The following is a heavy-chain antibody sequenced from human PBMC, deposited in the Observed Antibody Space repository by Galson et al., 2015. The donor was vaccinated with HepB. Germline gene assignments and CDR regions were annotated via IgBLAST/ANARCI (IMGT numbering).Heavy chain of an antibody. Sequence: SLRLSCAASGFTFNSYAMHWVRQAPGKGLEWVAVISYDGGNKYYADSVKGRFTISRDNSKNPLFLPVSSLRGGDTAVDYCARGIPEDRSNWYQPITVTWFDPWGQGTRVTVSS. J-gene: IGHJ5*02. V-gene: IGHV3-30*04. CDR3: ARGIPEDRSNWYQPITVTWFDP. CDR2: ISYDGGNK. CDR1: GFTFNSYA. D-gene: IGHD6-13*01.